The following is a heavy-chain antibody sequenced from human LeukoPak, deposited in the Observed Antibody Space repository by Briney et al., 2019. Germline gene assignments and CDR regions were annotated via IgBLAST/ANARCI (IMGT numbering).Heavy chain of an antibody. CDR3: ARAGGSNEFDY. D-gene: IGHD2-8*01. CDR2: IWYDGSKT. CDR1: GFTSTSYG. V-gene: IGHV3-33*01. J-gene: IGHJ4*02. Sequence: GGSLRLSCAASGFTSTSYGMHWVRQAPGKGLEWVAVIWYDGSKTYYVDSVKGRFTISRDYSKNTLYLQMTSLRAEDTAVYYCARAGGSNEFDYWGQGTLVTVSS.